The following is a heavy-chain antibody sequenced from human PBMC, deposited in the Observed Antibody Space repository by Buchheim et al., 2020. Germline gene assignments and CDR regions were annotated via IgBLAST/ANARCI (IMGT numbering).Heavy chain of an antibody. CDR3: ARKRGGTSSDWYFDF. V-gene: IGHV7-4-1*02. J-gene: IGHJ2*01. CDR2: FNTDSGNP. D-gene: IGHD6-6*01. Sequence: QVQLVQSGSELTEPGASVSVSCKASGYTLRNYAMNWARPAPGQGLEWMGWFNTDSGNPTYVQGFTGRFVFSLDTSVSTAYLQISSLKAEDTAFYYCARKRGGTSSDWYFDFWGRGTL. CDR1: GYTLRNYA.